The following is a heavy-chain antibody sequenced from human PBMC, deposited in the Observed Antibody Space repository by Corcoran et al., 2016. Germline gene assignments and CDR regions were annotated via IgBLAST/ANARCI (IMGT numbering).Heavy chain of an antibody. D-gene: IGHD2-2*01. J-gene: IGHJ3*02. CDR2: ISSSSSTI. Sequence: EVQLVESGGGLVQPGGSLRLSCAASGFTFSSYSMNWVRQAPGKGLEWVSYISSSSSTIYYADSVKGRFTISRDNAKNSLYLQMNSLRDEDTAVYYCARGGDCSSTSCPNRAFDIWGQGTMVTVSS. CDR1: GFTFSSYS. CDR3: ARGGDCSSTSCPNRAFDI. V-gene: IGHV3-48*02.